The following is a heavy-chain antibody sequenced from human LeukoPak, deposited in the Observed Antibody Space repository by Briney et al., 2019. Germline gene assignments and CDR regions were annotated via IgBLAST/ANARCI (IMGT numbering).Heavy chain of an antibody. D-gene: IGHD1-7*01. CDR3: ATGMLQGTIMIHLDH. V-gene: IGHV3-30*03. J-gene: IGHJ4*02. CDR1: GFTFSSYG. Sequence: AGGSLRLSCAASGFTFSSYGMHWVRQAPGEGPEWVAVISYDGSNKYYADSVKGRFTISRDNSRNTLYLQMNSLRTEDTAVYYCATGMLQGTIMIHLDHWGQGTLVTVSS. CDR2: ISYDGSNK.